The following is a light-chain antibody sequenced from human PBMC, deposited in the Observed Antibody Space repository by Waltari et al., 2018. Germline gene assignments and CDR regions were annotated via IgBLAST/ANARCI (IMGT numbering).Light chain of an antibody. CDR3: LTWVSGTVV. J-gene: IGLJ2*01. Sequence: SYELTQTPSVSVSPGQTASISCFGDALEDKYVSWYQQHLGQSPVLVIYRDTSRPSGIPERFSASNSGDRASLTISGTQVVDEADYYCLTWVSGTVVFGGGTKLTVL. CDR1: ALEDKY. CDR2: RDT. V-gene: IGLV3-1*01.